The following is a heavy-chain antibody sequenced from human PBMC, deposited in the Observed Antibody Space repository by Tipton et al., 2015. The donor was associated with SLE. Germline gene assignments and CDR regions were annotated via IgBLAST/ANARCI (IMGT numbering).Heavy chain of an antibody. CDR1: GGSFSGYY. Sequence: TLSLTCAVYGGSFSGYYWSWIRQPPGKGLEWIGEINHSGSTSYNPSLKSRVTISIDTFKNQFSLKLSSVAAADTAVYYCARQEMATIRAFDIWGQGTMVTVSS. CDR2: INHSGST. J-gene: IGHJ3*02. CDR3: ARQEMATIRAFDI. V-gene: IGHV4-34*01. D-gene: IGHD5-24*01.